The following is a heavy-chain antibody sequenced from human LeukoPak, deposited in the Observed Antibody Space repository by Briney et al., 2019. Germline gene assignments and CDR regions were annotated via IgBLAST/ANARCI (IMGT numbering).Heavy chain of an antibody. J-gene: IGHJ4*02. V-gene: IGHV1-2*02. Sequence: ASVKVSCKASGYTFIDNYMHWVREAPGQGLEWMGWISPESGDTRYAQKFRGRVTMTRDTSITTAYMELSRLTSNDAAVYDCARDVDPYCNLGSCYDYWGQGTLVTVSS. CDR2: ISPESGDT. D-gene: IGHD2-15*01. CDR3: ARDVDPYCNLGSCYDY. CDR1: GYTFIDNY.